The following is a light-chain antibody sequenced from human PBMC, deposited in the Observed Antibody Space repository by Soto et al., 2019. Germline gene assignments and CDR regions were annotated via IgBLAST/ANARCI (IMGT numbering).Light chain of an antibody. Sequence: QSALTQPPSVSGSPGQSVTLSCTGTSSDVGSYNRVSWYQQPPGTAPKLMIYEVSNRPSGVPDRFSGSKSGNTASLTISGLQAEDEADYYCSSYTRSSTFVVFGGGTKLTVL. J-gene: IGLJ2*01. CDR2: EVS. V-gene: IGLV2-18*02. CDR3: SSYTRSSTFVV. CDR1: SSDVGSYNR.